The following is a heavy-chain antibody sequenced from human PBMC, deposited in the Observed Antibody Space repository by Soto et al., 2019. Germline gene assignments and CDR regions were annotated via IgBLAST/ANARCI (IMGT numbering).Heavy chain of an antibody. CDR1: GYSFTSYW. D-gene: IGHD3-16*01. V-gene: IGHV5-51*01. J-gene: IGHJ4*02. CDR2: IYPGDSDT. CDR3: ARFGEYSKYLYFDY. Sequence: GESLKISFKGSGYSFTSYWICWVRQMPGKGLEWMGIIYPGDSDTRYGPSFQGQVTISADKSISTAYLQWSSLKASDTAMYYCARFGEYSKYLYFDYCGQRTLVTVSS.